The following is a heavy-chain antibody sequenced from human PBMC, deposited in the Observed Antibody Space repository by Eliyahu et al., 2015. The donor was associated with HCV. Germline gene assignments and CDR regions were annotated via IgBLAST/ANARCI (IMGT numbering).Heavy chain of an antibody. V-gene: IGHV4-39*01. D-gene: IGHD3/OR15-3a*01. Sequence: QVQLQESGPGLVKPSETLSLTCXVSGGSISSNNYYWGWIRQPPGKGLEWIGSIYYSGSTYYKPSLKSRVTMSVDTSKNQFSLKLSSVTAADTAVYYCARQGDGFRTGVFDHWGQGTLVTVSS. J-gene: IGHJ4*02. CDR3: ARQGDGFRTGVFDH. CDR1: GGSISSNNYY. CDR2: IYYSGST.